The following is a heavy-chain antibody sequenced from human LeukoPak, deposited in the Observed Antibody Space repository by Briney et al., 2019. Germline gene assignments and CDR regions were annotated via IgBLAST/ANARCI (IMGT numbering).Heavy chain of an antibody. V-gene: IGHV1-69*13. Sequence: ASVKVSCKASGGTFSSYAISWVRQAPGQGLEWMGGIIPIFGTANYAQKFQGRVTITADESTSTAYMELSSLRSEDTAVYYRARALGCLDYFDYWGQGTLVTVSS. J-gene: IGHJ4*02. CDR3: ARALGCLDYFDY. CDR1: GGTFSSYA. CDR2: IIPIFGTA. D-gene: IGHD1-1*01.